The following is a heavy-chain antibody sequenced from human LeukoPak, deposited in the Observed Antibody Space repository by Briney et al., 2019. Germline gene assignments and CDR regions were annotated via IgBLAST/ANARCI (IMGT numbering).Heavy chain of an antibody. CDR2: IYTGGRT. D-gene: IGHD6-6*01. V-gene: IGHV3-53*05. CDR1: GFSVSSSH. Sequence: PGGSLRLSCAASGFSVSSSHMGWVRQAPGKGLECVSIIYTGGRTYYADSVKGRFTISRDNSKNTMDLQINSLRAEDTAVYYCARDSGTSSGGSWGQGTLVTVSS. J-gene: IGHJ5*02. CDR3: ARDSGTSSGGS.